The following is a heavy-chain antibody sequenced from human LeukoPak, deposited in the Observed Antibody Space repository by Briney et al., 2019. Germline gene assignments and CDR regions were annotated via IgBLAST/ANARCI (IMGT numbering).Heavy chain of an antibody. V-gene: IGHV3-66*01. CDR3: ARGFLPNDYGDYVGY. CDR2: IYSGGST. Sequence: GSLRLSCAASGFTVSSNYMSWVRQAPGKGLEWVSVIYSGGSTYYADSVKGRFTISRDNSKNTLYLQMNSLRAEDTAVYYCARGFLPNDYGDYVGYWGQGTLVTVSS. J-gene: IGHJ4*02. CDR1: GFTVSSNY. D-gene: IGHD4-17*01.